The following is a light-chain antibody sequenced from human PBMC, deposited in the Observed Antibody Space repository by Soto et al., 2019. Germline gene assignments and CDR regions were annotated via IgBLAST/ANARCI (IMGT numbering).Light chain of an antibody. Sequence: MLTQAPLSLPVTLGKPASISCRSSQSLVYSDGKTSLVWSQQKPGQAPRLLIYGASSRATGVPDRFSGSGSGTDFTLTIGRLEPEDFAVYYCQQYLITPWTFGQGTKVDI. CDR3: QQYLITPWT. V-gene: IGKV3-20*01. CDR2: GAS. CDR1: QSLVYSDGKTS. J-gene: IGKJ1*01.